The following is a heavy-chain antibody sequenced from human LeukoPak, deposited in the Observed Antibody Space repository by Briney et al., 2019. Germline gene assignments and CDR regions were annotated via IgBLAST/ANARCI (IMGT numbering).Heavy chain of an antibody. CDR3: AFSRYYLQGSYYYMDV. CDR2: MSAYNGNT. CDR1: GYTVTIYG. Sequence: ASEKLSRKASGYTVTIYGINWVRQPPGQGIGWMGLMSAYNGNTNYAQKLQGIVAMTTDTSTSTAYMELRSLRSDDTAVYYCAFSRYYLQGSYYYMDVWGKGTTVTVSS. D-gene: IGHD2/OR15-2a*01. J-gene: IGHJ6*03. V-gene: IGHV1-18*01.